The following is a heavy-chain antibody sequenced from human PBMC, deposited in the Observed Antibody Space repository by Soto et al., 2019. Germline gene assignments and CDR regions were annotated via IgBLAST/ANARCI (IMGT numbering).Heavy chain of an antibody. CDR1: GFSLSSSGVG. V-gene: IGHV2-5*02. CDR3: ARLVVAGITYYFES. J-gene: IGHJ4*02. Sequence: QITLKESGPTLVKPTQTLTLTCTFSGFSLSSSGVGVGWIRQPPGKALEWLTFIYWDDDKRYSPSLKSRLTITNDTSKNQVVLTLTNMDPVATATYYCARLVVAGITYYFESWGQGTLLTVSS. D-gene: IGHD2-15*01. CDR2: IYWDDDK.